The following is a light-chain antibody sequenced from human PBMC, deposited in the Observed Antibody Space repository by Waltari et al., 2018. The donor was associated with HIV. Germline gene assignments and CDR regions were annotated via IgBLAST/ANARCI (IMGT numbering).Light chain of an antibody. CDR2: GNN. CDR1: SPNIGNTA. Sequence: QSVLTQPPSVSAAPGQTVTISCSGSSPNIGNTAVSWYQQLPGTAPKLLIYGNNKRPSGTPDRFSGSKSGTSATLGITGLQTGDEADYYCGTWDSSLSAVFGGGTKLTVL. V-gene: IGLV1-51*01. J-gene: IGLJ3*02. CDR3: GTWDSSLSAV.